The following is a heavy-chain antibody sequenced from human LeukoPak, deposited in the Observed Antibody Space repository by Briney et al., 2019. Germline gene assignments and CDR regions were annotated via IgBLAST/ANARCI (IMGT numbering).Heavy chain of an antibody. CDR3: ARDNYGTLDY. J-gene: IGHJ4*02. V-gene: IGHV1-2*02. Sequence: ASVKVSCKVSGYTFTDYYIHWVRQAPGQGLEWMGWTSPKGAGTMSAQKFQGRITMTGDTSISTVYMDLDRLTFDDTAEYYCARDNYGTLDYWGQGTLVTVSS. CDR2: TSPKGAGT. CDR1: GYTFTDYY. D-gene: IGHD4-17*01.